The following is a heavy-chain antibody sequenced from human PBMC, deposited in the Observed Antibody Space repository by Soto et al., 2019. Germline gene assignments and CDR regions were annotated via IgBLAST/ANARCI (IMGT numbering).Heavy chain of an antibody. V-gene: IGHV3-33*01. CDR1: GFTFSSYG. J-gene: IGHJ4*02. Sequence: QVQLVESGGGVVQPGRSLRLSCAASGFTFSSYGMHWVRQAPGKGLEWVAVIWYDGSNKYYADSVKGRFTISRDNSKNTLYLQMNSLRAEDTAVYYCAREGPKVATLPLLVLGYFDYWGQGTLVTVSS. CDR3: AREGPKVATLPLLVLGYFDY. CDR2: IWYDGSNK. D-gene: IGHD5-12*01.